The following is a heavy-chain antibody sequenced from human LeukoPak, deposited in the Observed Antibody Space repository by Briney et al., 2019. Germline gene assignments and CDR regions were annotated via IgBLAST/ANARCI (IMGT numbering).Heavy chain of an antibody. Sequence: GGSLRLSCAPSGFTFSSYGMHWVRQAPGRGREGVAFIRYDGSNKYYADSVKGRFTISRDNSKNTLYLQMNSLRAEDTAVYYCAKGYGGNLLPPGDYWGQGTLVTVSS. CDR1: GFTFSSYG. D-gene: IGHD4-23*01. V-gene: IGHV3-30*02. CDR3: AKGYGGNLLPPGDY. CDR2: IRYDGSNK. J-gene: IGHJ4*02.